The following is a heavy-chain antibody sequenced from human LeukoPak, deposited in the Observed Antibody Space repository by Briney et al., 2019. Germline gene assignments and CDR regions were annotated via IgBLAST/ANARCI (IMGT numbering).Heavy chain of an antibody. V-gene: IGHV1-18*01. J-gene: IGHJ4*02. Sequence: SVTVSCKASGYTFTSYGISWVRQAPGQGLEWMGWISAYNGNTNYAQKLQGRVTMTTDTSTSTAYMELRSLRSDDTAVYYCARDRQYRYSGCEGLFDYWGQGTLVTVSS. CDR2: ISAYNGNT. D-gene: IGHD5-12*01. CDR1: GYTFTSYG. CDR3: ARDRQYRYSGCEGLFDY.